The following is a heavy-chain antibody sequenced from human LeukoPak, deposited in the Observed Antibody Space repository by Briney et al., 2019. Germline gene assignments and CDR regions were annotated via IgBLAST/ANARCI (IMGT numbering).Heavy chain of an antibody. CDR1: GFXFSSYG. J-gene: IGHJ4*02. D-gene: IGHD3-22*01. V-gene: IGHV3-33*01. CDR2: IWYDGSNK. CDR3: ARVGNYYDSSGYYTPKGFDY. Sequence: GGSLRLSCAASGFXFSSYGIHWVRQAPGKGREWVAVIWYDGSNKYYADSVKGRFTISRDNSKNTLYLQMNSLRAEDTAVYYCARVGNYYDSSGYYTPKGFDYWGQGTLVTVSS.